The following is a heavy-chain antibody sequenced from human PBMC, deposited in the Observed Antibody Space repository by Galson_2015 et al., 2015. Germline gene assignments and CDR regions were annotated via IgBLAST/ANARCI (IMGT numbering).Heavy chain of an antibody. CDR2: ISSNGGST. Sequence: SLRLSCAASGFTFSSYAMNWVRQAPGKGLECVSAISSNGGSTYYADSVKGRFTISRDNSKNTLYLQMSSLRAEDTAVYYCVKGYDCSDYGMDVWGQGTTVTVSS. CDR3: VKGYDCSDYGMDV. V-gene: IGHV3-64D*06. CDR1: GFTFSSYA. D-gene: IGHD2-21*02. J-gene: IGHJ6*02.